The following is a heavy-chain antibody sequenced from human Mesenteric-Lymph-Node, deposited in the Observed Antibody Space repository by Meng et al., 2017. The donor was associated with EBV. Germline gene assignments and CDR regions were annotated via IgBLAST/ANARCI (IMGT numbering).Heavy chain of an antibody. D-gene: IGHD4-17*01. J-gene: IGHJ4*02. CDR1: GGSVNSGGYS. Sequence: QLQESGSGLVKPSQPLSLTCTVSGGSVNSGGYSWSWIRQSPEKGLEWIGYVHHSGLTYYNPSLETRVIISLERSKNQFSLKLTSVTAADTAVYYCAGGDYVNQFNYWGQGTLVTVSS. CDR3: AGGDYVNQFNY. CDR2: VHHSGLT. V-gene: IGHV4-30-2*06.